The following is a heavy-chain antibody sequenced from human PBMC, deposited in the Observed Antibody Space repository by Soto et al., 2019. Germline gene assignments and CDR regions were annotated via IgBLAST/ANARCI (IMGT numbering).Heavy chain of an antibody. J-gene: IGHJ4*02. CDR2: IYYSGST. CDR1: GGSISSGDYY. CDR3: ARRYGSCFDY. Sequence: SETLSLTCTVSGGSISSGDYYWSWIRQPPGKGLEWIGYIYYSGSTNYNPSLKSRVTISVDTSKNQFSLKLSSVTAADTAMYYCARRYGSCFDYWGQGTLVTVSS. V-gene: IGHV4-30-4*01. D-gene: IGHD5-18*01.